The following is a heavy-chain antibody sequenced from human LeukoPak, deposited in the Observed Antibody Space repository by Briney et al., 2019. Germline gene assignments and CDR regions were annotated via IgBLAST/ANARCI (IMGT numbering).Heavy chain of an antibody. CDR2: ISRSGDTK. Sequence: GGSLRLSCAASGFTFNTYSMHWVRQAPGKGLEWLSYISRSGDTKYYADSVQGRFTISRDNAKNSLYLQMNSLRADDTAVYYSARDLEVTYYDFLSGSSRNYFDYWGQGTLITVSS. CDR3: ARDLEVTYYDFLSGSSRNYFDY. J-gene: IGHJ4*02. CDR1: GFTFNTYS. V-gene: IGHV3-48*01. D-gene: IGHD3-3*01.